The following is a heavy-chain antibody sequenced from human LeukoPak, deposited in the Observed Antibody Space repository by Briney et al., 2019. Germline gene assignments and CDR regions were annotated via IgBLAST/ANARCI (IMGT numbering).Heavy chain of an antibody. V-gene: IGHV4-34*01. CDR1: GGSFSGYY. D-gene: IGHD3-22*01. CDR2: INHSGST. Sequence: PSETLSLTCAVYGGSFSGYYWSWIRQPPGKGLEWIGEINHSGSTNYNPSLKSRVTISVDTSKNQFSLKLSSVTAADTAVYYCARDEAKYSSGYLVRYFDYWGQGTLVTVSS. CDR3: ARDEAKYSSGYLVRYFDY. J-gene: IGHJ4*02.